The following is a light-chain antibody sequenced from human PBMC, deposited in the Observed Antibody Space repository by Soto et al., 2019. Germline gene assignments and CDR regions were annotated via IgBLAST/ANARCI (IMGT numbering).Light chain of an antibody. CDR1: QSVGDY. Sequence: EIVLTQSPATLSLSPGERATLSCRASQSVGDYLAWYQQKLGQAPRLLIYDASNRATGIPARFSGSGSGTDFPLTISSLEPEDFAVYYCQQSSDWPSFGQGTKLEIK. CDR3: QQSSDWPS. CDR2: DAS. J-gene: IGKJ2*01. V-gene: IGKV3-11*01.